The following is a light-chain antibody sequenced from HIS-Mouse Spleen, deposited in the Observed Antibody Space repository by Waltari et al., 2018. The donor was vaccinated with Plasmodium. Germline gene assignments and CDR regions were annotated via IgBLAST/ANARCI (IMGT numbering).Light chain of an antibody. J-gene: IGLJ3*02. CDR2: EGS. V-gene: IGLV2-23*01. CDR1: SSDVGSYNL. CDR3: CSYAGSSTNWV. Sequence: QSALTQPASVSGSPGQSITISCTGTSSDVGSYNLVSWYQQNPGKDPKLMIYEGSKRPSGVSNRFSGSKSGNTASLTISGLQAEDEADYYCCSYAGSSTNWVFGGGTKLTVL.